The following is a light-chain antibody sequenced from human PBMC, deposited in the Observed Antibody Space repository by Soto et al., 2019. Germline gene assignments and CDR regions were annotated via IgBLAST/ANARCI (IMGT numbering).Light chain of an antibody. Sequence: DIQMTQSPSTLSASVGDRVTITCRASQTINSWLAWYQQKPGKAPKLLIYKASTLKSGVPSRFSGSGSGTEFTLTISSLQPDDFAVYYCQHYHGWPITFGQGTRLEIK. CDR3: QHYHGWPIT. CDR1: QTINSW. J-gene: IGKJ5*01. V-gene: IGKV1-5*03. CDR2: KAS.